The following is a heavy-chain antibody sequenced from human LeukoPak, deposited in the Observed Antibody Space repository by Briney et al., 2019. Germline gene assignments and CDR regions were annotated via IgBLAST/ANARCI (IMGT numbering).Heavy chain of an antibody. CDR2: ITYDGSNK. CDR3: AKAGTGGY. J-gene: IGHJ4*02. Sequence: GGSLRLSCVVSTFTFSDPYMDWVRQAPGKGLEWVAVITYDGSNKYYADSVKGRFTISRDNSKNTLYLQMNSLRAEDTAVYYCAKAGTGGYWGQGTLVTVSS. V-gene: IGHV3-30*18. D-gene: IGHD1-26*01. CDR1: TFTFSDPY.